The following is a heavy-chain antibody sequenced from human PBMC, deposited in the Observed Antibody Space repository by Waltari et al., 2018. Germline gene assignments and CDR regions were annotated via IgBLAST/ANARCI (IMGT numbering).Heavy chain of an antibody. Sequence: QVQLQESGPGLVKPSETLSLTCSVSGGSLSGYSWNWIRQIPGRGLEWIGNILDSGTTNHIPSLKSRITMSVGTPKSQLSLKLTFMTAADAGVYYCARTSMFTKLGAAFWGQGTLVTVSS. J-gene: IGHJ4*02. CDR1: GGSLSGYS. D-gene: IGHD3-9*01. CDR3: ARTSMFTKLGAAF. CDR2: ILDSGTT. V-gene: IGHV4-59*01.